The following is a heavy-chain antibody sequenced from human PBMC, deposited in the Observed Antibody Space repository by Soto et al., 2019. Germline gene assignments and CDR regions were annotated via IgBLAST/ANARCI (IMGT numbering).Heavy chain of an antibody. CDR2: MNPNRGNT. V-gene: IGHV1-8*01. CDR3: ARLKQDYAVA. CDR1: GYTFTSYD. J-gene: IGHJ5*02. Sequence: QVQLVQSGAEVKKPGASVKVSCKASGYTFTSYDINWVRLATGQGLGWMGWMNPNRGNTAYAQKFQGRVTMTRNTSISTAYMELSSLRSEDTAVYYCARLKQDYAVAWGQGTLVTVSS. D-gene: IGHD3-16*01.